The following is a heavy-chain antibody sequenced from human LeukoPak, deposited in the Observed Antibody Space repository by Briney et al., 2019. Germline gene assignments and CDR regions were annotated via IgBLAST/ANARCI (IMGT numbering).Heavy chain of an antibody. CDR3: VRETYFVY. CDR1: GFTFSSYE. CDR2: ISSSGSTI. Sequence: PGGSLRLSCVASGFTFSSYEMSWVRQAPGKGLEWLSYISSSGSTIYYADFVKGRFTIPRDNDKNSVYLQTNSLRAEDTAVYYCVRETYFVYWGQGTLLTVSS. V-gene: IGHV3-48*03. J-gene: IGHJ4*02.